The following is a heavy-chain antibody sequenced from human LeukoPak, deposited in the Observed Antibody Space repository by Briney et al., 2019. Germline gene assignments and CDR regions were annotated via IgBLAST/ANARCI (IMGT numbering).Heavy chain of an antibody. J-gene: IGHJ4*02. CDR1: GFTLKSYD. D-gene: IGHD6-13*01. V-gene: IGHV3-13*01. Sequence: GGSLRLSCAASGFTLKSYDMHWARQAAGEGLEWVSAIGTAGDTYYPGSVKGRFTISRENAKNSLYLQMNSLRAGDTAVYYCARGGRGSSWFDNWGQGTLVTVSS. CDR2: IGTAGDT. CDR3: ARGGRGSSWFDN.